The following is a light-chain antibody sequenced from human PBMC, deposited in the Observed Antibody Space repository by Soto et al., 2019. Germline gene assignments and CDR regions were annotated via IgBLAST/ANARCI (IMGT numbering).Light chain of an antibody. J-gene: IGKJ5*01. CDR3: QQYNNWPRST. Sequence: ETVITQSPATLSVSPGERATLSCRASQSVSSKLAWYQQKPGQAPRLLIYGASTRATGIPARFSGSGSGTEFTLTISSLQSEDFAVYYCQQYNNWPRSTFGQGTRLEIK. V-gene: IGKV3-15*01. CDR1: QSVSSK. CDR2: GAS.